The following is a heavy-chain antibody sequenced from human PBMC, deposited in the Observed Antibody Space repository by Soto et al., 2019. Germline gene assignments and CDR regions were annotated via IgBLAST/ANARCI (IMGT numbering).Heavy chain of an antibody. V-gene: IGHV3-21*01. CDR2: ISGSGNYT. CDR3: AREGINNYNEYYFDS. Sequence: PGGSLRLSCSVSGFSFTNYAMNWVRQAPGKGLEWVSSISGSGNYTHYADFLRGRFTISRDNAKTSLYLQMNSLRAEDTAVYYCAREGINNYNEYYFDSWGQGTVVTVSS. D-gene: IGHD4-4*01. CDR1: GFSFTNYA. J-gene: IGHJ4*02.